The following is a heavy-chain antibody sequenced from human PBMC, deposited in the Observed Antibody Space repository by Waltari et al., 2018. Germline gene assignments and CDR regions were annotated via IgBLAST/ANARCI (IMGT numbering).Heavy chain of an antibody. CDR2: TLKVESIK. Sequence: QVQLVESGGGVVQPGGSLRLSCAASGFSFGAYGRNWVRQAPGKGLEWISFTLKVESIKSVAESVKGRFTISRDNSRNTLYLQMDSLREEDTAIYYCARKGGRIAVAGMGYWGRGTLVTVSS. CDR1: GFSFGAYG. V-gene: IGHV3-30-3*01. CDR3: ARKGGRIAVAGMGY. J-gene: IGHJ4*02. D-gene: IGHD6-19*01.